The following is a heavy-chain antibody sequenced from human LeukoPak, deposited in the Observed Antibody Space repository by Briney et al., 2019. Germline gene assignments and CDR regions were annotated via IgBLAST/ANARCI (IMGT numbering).Heavy chain of an antibody. D-gene: IGHD3-16*01. CDR1: GFSLSTYG. J-gene: IGHJ4*02. CDR3: ASSIRFGEDY. V-gene: IGHV3-23*01. Sequence: QTGGSLRLSCAASGFSLSTYGMHWVRQAPGKGLEWVSGITGDDGRTHYADSVRGRFTISRDNSKITLSLHMSSLRAEDTAIYYCASSIRFGEDYWGQGTLVTVSP. CDR2: ITGDDGRT.